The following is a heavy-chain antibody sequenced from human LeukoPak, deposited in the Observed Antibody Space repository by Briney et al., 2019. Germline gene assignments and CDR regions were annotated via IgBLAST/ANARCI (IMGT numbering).Heavy chain of an antibody. V-gene: IGHV4-39*01. D-gene: IGHD3-3*01. CDR1: GGSISSSSYY. CDR2: IYYSGST. CDR3: ARLLRSREYYDFWSGPMHYFDY. Sequence: SETLSLTCTVSGGSISSSSYYWGWIRQPPGKGLEWIGSIYYSGSTYYNPSLKSRVTISVDTSKNQFSPKLSSVTAADTAVYYCARLLRSREYYDFWSGPMHYFDYWGQGTLVTVSS. J-gene: IGHJ4*02.